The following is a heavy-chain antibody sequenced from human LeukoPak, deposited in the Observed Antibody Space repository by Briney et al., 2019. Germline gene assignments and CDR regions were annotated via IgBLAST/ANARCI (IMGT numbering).Heavy chain of an antibody. J-gene: IGHJ4*02. D-gene: IGHD5-24*01. CDR3: ARDRSRDGYYYYFDY. Sequence: SETLSLTCTVSGGSVSSGSYYWSWIRQPPGKGLEWIGYIYYSGSTNYNPSLKSRVTISVDTSKNQFSLKLSSVTAADTAVYYCARDRSRDGYYYYFDYWGQGTLVTVSS. CDR2: IYYSGST. V-gene: IGHV4-61*01. CDR1: GGSVSSGSYY.